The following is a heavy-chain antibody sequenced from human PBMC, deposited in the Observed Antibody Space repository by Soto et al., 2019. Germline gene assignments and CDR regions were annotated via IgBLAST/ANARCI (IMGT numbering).Heavy chain of an antibody. J-gene: IGHJ6*02. CDR1: GGTFSSYA. D-gene: IGHD6-19*01. V-gene: IGHV1-69*13. Sequence: ASVKVSCKASGGTFSSYAISWVRQAPGQGLEWMGGIIPIFGTANYAQKFQGRVTITADESTSTAYMELSSLRSEDTAVYYCASQWLVQGGCYYYGMDVWGQGTTVTVSS. CDR2: IIPIFGTA. CDR3: ASQWLVQGGCYYYGMDV.